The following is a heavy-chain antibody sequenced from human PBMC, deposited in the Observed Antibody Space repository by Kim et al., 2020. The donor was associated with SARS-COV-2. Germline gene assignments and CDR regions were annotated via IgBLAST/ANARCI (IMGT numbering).Heavy chain of an antibody. Sequence: SVKVSCKASGGTFGSFEISWVRQAPGQGLEWMGRIIPIFGTTNYAQKFQGRVTITVDASRRTAYMELSTLRSEDTAVYYCARLKAMLGIFYGMDVWGQGTTVTV. J-gene: IGHJ6*02. D-gene: IGHD3-10*02. CDR1: GGTFGSFE. V-gene: IGHV1-69*13. CDR2: IIPIFGTT. CDR3: ARLKAMLGIFYGMDV.